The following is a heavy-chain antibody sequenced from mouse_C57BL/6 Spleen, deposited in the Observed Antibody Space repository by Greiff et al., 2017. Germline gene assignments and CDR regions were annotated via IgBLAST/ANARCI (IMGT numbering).Heavy chain of an antibody. J-gene: IGHJ2*01. CDR2: IDPETGGT. CDR3: TRDYDYDDY. V-gene: IGHV1-15*01. D-gene: IGHD2-4*01. Sequence: VQLQQSGAELVRPGASVTLSCKASGYTFPDYEMHWVKQTPVHGLEWIGAIDPETGGTAYNQKFKGKAILTADKSSSTAYMELRSLTSEDSAVYYCTRDYDYDDYWGQGTTLTVSS. CDR1: GYTFPDYE.